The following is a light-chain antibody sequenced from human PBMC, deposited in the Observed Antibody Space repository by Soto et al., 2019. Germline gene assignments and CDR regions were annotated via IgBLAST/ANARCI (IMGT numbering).Light chain of an antibody. CDR1: QTIGRS. CDR3: QQSYKTPVT. CDR2: DTS. J-gene: IGKJ4*01. V-gene: IGKV1-39*01. Sequence: DIQMTQSPSSLSASVGDGFTITCRASQTIGRSLNWYQQKTGEAPKPLIYDTSNLQAGVPSRFSGSGSVTDFTLTINSLQPEDFATYYCQQSYKTPVTFGGGTKVDIK.